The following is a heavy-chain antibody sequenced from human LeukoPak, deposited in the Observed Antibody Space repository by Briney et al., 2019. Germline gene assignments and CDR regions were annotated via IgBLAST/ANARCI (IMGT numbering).Heavy chain of an antibody. CDR2: ISSSSSYI. CDR3: ARDKPQYCSSTSCKGYYYGMDV. D-gene: IGHD2-2*01. V-gene: IGHV3-21*01. Sequence: PGGSLRLSCAASGFTFSSYSMTWVRQAPGKGLEWVSSISSSSSYIYYADSVKGRFTISRDNAKNSLYLQMNSLRAEDTAVYYCARDKPQYCSSTSCKGYYYGMDVWGQGTTVTVSS. CDR1: GFTFSSYS. J-gene: IGHJ6*02.